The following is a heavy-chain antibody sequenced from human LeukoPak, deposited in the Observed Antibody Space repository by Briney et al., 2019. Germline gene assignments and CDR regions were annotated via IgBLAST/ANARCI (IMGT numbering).Heavy chain of an antibody. J-gene: IGHJ4*02. Sequence: GGSLRLSCAASGFTFSSYGMHWVRQAPGKGLEWVAVISYDGSNKYYADSVKGRFTISRDSSKNTLYLQMNSLRAEDTAVYYCAKEGAFDTRGYSFDYWGQGTLVTVSS. CDR2: ISYDGSNK. D-gene: IGHD3-22*01. CDR3: AKEGAFDTRGYSFDY. CDR1: GFTFSSYG. V-gene: IGHV3-30*18.